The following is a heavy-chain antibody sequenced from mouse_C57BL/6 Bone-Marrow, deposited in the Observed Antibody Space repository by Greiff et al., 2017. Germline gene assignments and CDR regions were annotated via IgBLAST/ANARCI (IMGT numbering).Heavy chain of an antibody. Sequence: VQLQQPGAELVKPGASVKLSCKASGYTFTSYWMQWVKQRPGQGLEWIGEIDPSDSYTNYNQKFKGKATLTVDTSSSTAYMQLSSLTSEVSAVYYGARDDGYYSFDYWGQGTTLTVSS. D-gene: IGHD2-3*01. CDR2: IDPSDSYT. CDR3: ARDDGYYSFDY. J-gene: IGHJ2*01. V-gene: IGHV1-50*01. CDR1: GYTFTSYW.